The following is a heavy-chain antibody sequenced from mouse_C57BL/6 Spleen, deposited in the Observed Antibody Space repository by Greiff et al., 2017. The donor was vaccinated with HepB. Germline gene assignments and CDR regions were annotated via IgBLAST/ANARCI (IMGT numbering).Heavy chain of an antibody. CDR3: ARGFTTVVAIRYYAMDY. CDR2: IDPSDSET. Sequence: VQLQQPGAELVRPGSSVKLSCKASGYTFTSYWMHWVKQRPIQGLEWIGNIDPSDSETHYNQKFKDKATLTVDKSSSTAYMQLSSLTSEDSAVYYCARGFTTVVAIRYYAMDYWGQGTSVTVSS. J-gene: IGHJ4*01. V-gene: IGHV1-52*01. D-gene: IGHD1-1*01. CDR1: GYTFTSYW.